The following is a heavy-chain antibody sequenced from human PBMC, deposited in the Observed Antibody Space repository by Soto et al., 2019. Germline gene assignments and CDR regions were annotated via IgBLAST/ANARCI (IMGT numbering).Heavy chain of an antibody. V-gene: IGHV4-61*01. CDR3: ARDRWGDYGDYSWFDP. Sequence: QVQLQESGPGLLKPSETLSLTCTVSGGSVSSGSYYWSWIRQPPGKGLEWIGYIYYSGSTNYNPSLKSRVTISVDTSKNQFSLKLSSVTAADTAVYYCARDRWGDYGDYSWFDPWGQGTLVTVSS. J-gene: IGHJ5*02. CDR2: IYYSGST. D-gene: IGHD4-17*01. CDR1: GGSVSSGSYY.